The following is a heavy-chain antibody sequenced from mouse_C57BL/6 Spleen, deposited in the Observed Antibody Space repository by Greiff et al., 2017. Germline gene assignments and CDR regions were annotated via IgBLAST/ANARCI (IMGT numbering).Heavy chain of an antibody. D-gene: IGHD2-4*01. J-gene: IGHJ2*01. CDR2: IDPSDSYT. CDR1: GYTFTSYW. V-gene: IGHV1-69*01. Sequence: QVQLQQPGAELVMPGASVKLSCKASGYTFTSYWMHWVKQRPGQGLEWIGEIDPSDSYTNYNQKFKGKSTLTVDKSSSTAYMQLSSLTSEDSAVYSCARYNYYDSFDYWGQGTTLTVSS. CDR3: ARYNYYDSFDY.